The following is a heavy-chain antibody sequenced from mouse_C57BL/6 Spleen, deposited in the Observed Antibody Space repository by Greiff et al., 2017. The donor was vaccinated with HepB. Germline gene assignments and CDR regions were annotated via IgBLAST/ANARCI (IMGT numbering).Heavy chain of an antibody. J-gene: IGHJ3*01. CDR2: ILPGSGIT. CDR3: AREGGYSPLPY. Sequence: QVQLQQSGAELMKPGASVKLSCKATGYTFTGYWIEWVKQRPGHGLEWIGEILPGSGITNYNEKFKGKATFTADTSSNTAYMQLSSLTTEDSAIYYCAREGGYSPLPYWGQGTLVTVSA. V-gene: IGHV1-9*01. CDR1: GYTFTGYW. D-gene: IGHD2-3*01.